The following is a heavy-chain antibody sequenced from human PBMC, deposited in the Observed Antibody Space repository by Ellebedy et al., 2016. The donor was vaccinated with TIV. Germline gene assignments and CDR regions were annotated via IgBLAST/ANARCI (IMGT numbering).Heavy chain of an antibody. CDR1: GFTFSSYG. CDR2: ISYDESNK. CDR3: ANLRTYYSESGAYHMDV. J-gene: IGHJ6*02. Sequence: GGSLRLSXAASGFTFSSYGMHWVRQAPGKGLEWVAVISYDESNKYYADSVKGRFTISRDNSKNTLCLQMNSLRAEDTAVYYCANLRTYYSESGAYHMDVWGQGTTVTVSS. V-gene: IGHV3-30*18. D-gene: IGHD3-22*01.